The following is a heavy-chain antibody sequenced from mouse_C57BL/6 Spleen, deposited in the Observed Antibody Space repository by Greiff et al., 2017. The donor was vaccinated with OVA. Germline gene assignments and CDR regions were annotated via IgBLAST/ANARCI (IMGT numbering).Heavy chain of an antibody. CDR2: ISSGSSTI. Sequence: EVKLVESGGGLVKPGGSLKLSCAASGFTFSDYGMHWVRQAPEKGLEWVAYISSGSSTIYYADTVKGRFTISRDNAKNTLFLQMTSLRSEDTAMYYCARDGLRRAGSMDYWGQGTSVTVSS. CDR3: ARDGLRRAGSMDY. D-gene: IGHD2-4*01. V-gene: IGHV5-17*01. J-gene: IGHJ4*01. CDR1: GFTFSDYG.